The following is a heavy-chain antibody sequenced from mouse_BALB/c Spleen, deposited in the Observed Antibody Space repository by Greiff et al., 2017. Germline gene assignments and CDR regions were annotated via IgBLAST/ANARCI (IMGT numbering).Heavy chain of an antibody. V-gene: IGHV14-1*02. CDR2: IDPENGNT. J-gene: IGHJ3*01. Sequence: VQLKQSGAELVRPGALVKLSCKASGFNIKDYYMHWVKQRPEQGLEWIGWIDPENGNTIYDPKFQGKASITADTSSNTAYLQLSSLTSEDTAVYYCARMGYYGNPFAYWGQGTLVTVSA. CDR3: ARMGYYGNPFAY. CDR1: GFNIKDYY. D-gene: IGHD2-1*01.